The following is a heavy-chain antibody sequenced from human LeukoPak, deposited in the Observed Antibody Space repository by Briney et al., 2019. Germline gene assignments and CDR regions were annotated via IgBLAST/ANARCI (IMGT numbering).Heavy chain of an antibody. J-gene: IGHJ5*02. CDR2: IKQDGSEK. D-gene: IGHD6-6*01. V-gene: IGHV3-7*03. CDR3: ARDGPYSTSATHPP. Sequence: PGGSLRLSCAASGFTFSSPWMSWVRQAPGKGLEWVANIKQDGSEKYYVGSVKGRFTISRDNAKNSLYLQMDSLRAEDTAVYHCARDGPYSTSATHPPWGQGTLVTVSS. CDR1: GFTFSSPW.